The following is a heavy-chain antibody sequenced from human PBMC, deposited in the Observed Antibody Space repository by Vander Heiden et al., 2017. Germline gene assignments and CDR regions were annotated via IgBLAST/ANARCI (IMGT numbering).Heavy chain of an antibody. CDR2: ISSYGTYE. Sequence: QVQLVASGGGVVQPGKSLRLSCAASGFTFSTHAMHWVRQAPGKGLEWVAVISSYGTYEYYADSVKGRFNISRDDSRDTVHLHISNLRAGDTAVYYCAGGGIGYYFVYWGQGTLVTVSS. D-gene: IGHD3-10*01. CDR1: GFTFSTHA. CDR3: AGGGIGYYFVY. J-gene: IGHJ4*02. V-gene: IGHV3-30-3*01.